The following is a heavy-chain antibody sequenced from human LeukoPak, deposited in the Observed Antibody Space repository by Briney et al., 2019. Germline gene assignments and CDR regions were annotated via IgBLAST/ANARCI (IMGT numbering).Heavy chain of an antibody. CDR3: AREGLRYFDWLLPVHDAFDI. Sequence: PSETLSLTCAVYGGSFSGYYWSWVGQPPGKGLEWIGEINHSGSTNYNPSLTSRVTISVDTSKYQFSLKLSSVTAADTAVYYCAREGLRYFDWLLPVHDAFDIWGQGTMVTVSS. CDR1: GGSFSGYY. V-gene: IGHV4-34*01. CDR2: INHSGST. J-gene: IGHJ3*02. D-gene: IGHD3-9*01.